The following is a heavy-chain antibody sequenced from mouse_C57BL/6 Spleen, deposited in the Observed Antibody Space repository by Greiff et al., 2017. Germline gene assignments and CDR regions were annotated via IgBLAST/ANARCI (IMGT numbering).Heavy chain of an antibody. CDR1: GFTFSDYY. CDR3: ARLYYDYDVEYYYAMDY. D-gene: IGHD2-4*01. V-gene: IGHV5-12*01. Sequence: EVQVVESGGGLVQPGGSLKLSCAASGFTFSDYYMYWVRQTPEKRLEWVAYISNGGGSTYYPDTVKGRFTISRDNAKNTLYLQMSRLKSEDTAMHYCARLYYDYDVEYYYAMDYWGQGTSVTVSS. J-gene: IGHJ4*01. CDR2: ISNGGGST.